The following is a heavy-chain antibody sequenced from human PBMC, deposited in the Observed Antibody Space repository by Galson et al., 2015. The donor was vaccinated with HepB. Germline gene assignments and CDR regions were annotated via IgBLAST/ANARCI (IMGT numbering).Heavy chain of an antibody. V-gene: IGHV5-51*01. CDR3: ARQGVAGTPSDY. D-gene: IGHD6-19*01. CDR1: GYNFTKYW. CDR2: IHPGDSDT. Sequence: QSGAEVKKPGESLKISCKGSGYNFTKYWIAWVRQMPGKGLEWMGIIHPGDSDTRYSPSFQGQVTFSADKSIRTASLHWHSLKSSDTAIYYCARQGVAGTPSDYWGQGTLVTVSS. J-gene: IGHJ4*02.